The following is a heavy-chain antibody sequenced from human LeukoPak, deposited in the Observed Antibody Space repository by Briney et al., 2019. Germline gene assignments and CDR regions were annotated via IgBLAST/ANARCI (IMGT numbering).Heavy chain of an antibody. CDR1: GGTFSSYA. J-gene: IGHJ2*01. Sequence: SVKVSCKASGGTFSSYAISWVRQAPGQGLEWMGGIIPIFGTANYAQKFQVRVTITTDESTSTAYMELSSLRSEDTDVYYCARGKKEYSSSSISFDLWGRGTLVTVSS. V-gene: IGHV1-69*05. CDR2: IIPIFGTA. D-gene: IGHD6-6*01. CDR3: ARGKKEYSSSSISFDL.